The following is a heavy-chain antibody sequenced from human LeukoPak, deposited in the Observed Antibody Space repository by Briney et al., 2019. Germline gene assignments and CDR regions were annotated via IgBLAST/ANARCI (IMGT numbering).Heavy chain of an antibody. CDR2: IYYSGST. Sequence: ASETLSLTCTVSGGSISSNSHYWGWIRQPPGKGLEWIGSIYYSGSTYYNPSLKSRVTISVDTSKNQFSLKLSSVTAADTAVYYCARDLDSYGYYFDYWGQGTLVTVSS. D-gene: IGHD5-18*01. CDR3: ARDLDSYGYYFDY. J-gene: IGHJ4*02. V-gene: IGHV4-39*07. CDR1: GGSISSNSHY.